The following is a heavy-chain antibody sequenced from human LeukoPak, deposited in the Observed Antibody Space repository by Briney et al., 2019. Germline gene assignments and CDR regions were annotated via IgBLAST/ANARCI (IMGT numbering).Heavy chain of an antibody. Sequence: GGSLRLSCAASGFTFSSYAMSWVRQAPGKGLEWVSAISGSGGSTYYADSVKGRFTIPRDNSKNTLYLQMNSLRAEDTAVYYCAKGVVVVPAARWYYFDYWGQGTLVTVSS. CDR1: GFTFSSYA. J-gene: IGHJ4*02. D-gene: IGHD2-2*01. CDR3: AKGVVVVPAARWYYFDY. V-gene: IGHV3-23*01. CDR2: ISGSGGST.